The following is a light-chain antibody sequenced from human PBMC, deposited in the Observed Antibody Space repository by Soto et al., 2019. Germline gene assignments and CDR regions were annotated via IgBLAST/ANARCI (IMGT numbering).Light chain of an antibody. CDR1: QTVRDN. CDR3: QQSNNWPYT. CDR2: GAS. J-gene: IGKJ2*01. V-gene: IGKV3-15*01. Sequence: EIVMTHSPATLSGSPGERATLSCRASQTVRDNLAWYQQKPGQAPRLLIYGASTRATGIPARFSGSESGTEFTLTINSLQSEDFALYFCQQSNNWPYTFGQGTKLEIK.